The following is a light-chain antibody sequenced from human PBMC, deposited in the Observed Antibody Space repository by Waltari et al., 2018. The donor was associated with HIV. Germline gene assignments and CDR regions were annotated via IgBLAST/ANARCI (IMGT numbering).Light chain of an antibody. V-gene: IGLV2-8*01. CDR2: DVT. CDR1: SSAVGAYNS. J-gene: IGLJ2*01. CDR3: SLYADSDTPVV. Sequence: QSALAQPPSASGSDGQSVTISCTGNSSAVGAYNSVSWYQQHPGKSPKLIIYDVTKRPSGVPDRCSGSKSGNTASLTVSGLQGEDEADYYCSLYADSDTPVVFGGGTKLTVL.